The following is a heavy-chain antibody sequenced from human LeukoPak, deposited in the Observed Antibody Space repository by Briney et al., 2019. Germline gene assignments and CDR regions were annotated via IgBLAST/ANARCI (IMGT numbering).Heavy chain of an antibody. CDR2: ISYDGSNK. J-gene: IGHJ4*02. V-gene: IGHV3-30*18. CDR1: GFTFSIYG. D-gene: IGHD6-6*01. CDR3: AKDRAARRASSLDY. Sequence: GGSLRLSCAASGFTFSIYGMHWVRQAPGKGLEWVAVISYDGSNKYYADSVKGRFTISRDNSKNTLYLQMNSLRAEDTAVYYCAKDRAARRASSLDYWGQGTLVTVSS.